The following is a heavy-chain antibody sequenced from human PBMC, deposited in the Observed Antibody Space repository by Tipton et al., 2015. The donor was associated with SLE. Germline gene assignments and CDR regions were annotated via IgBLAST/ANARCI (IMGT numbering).Heavy chain of an antibody. V-gene: IGHV4-59*06. D-gene: IGHD1-26*01. Sequence: TLSLTCTVSGDSISRYYWSWIRQPPGKGLEWIGYSYDSGSTYYHPSLKSRVSISVDTSKNQFSLRLSSVTAADTAVYYCARLFSGSYDNWGQGTLVTVSS. CDR2: SYDSGST. J-gene: IGHJ4*02. CDR1: GDSISRYY. CDR3: ARLFSGSYDN.